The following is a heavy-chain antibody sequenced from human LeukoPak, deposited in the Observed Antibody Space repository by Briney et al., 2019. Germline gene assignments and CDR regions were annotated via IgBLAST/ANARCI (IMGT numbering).Heavy chain of an antibody. D-gene: IGHD2/OR15-2a*01. CDR3: ARAGIVNALDY. J-gene: IGHJ4*02. V-gene: IGHV3-33*01. CDR1: GYTFSIYS. CDR2: IWYDGSNT. Sequence: GVSLRLSCAASGYTFSIYSMNWVRQAPGKGLEWVAIIWYDGSNTYFAESVMGRFSISKDNFKNIVYLQMNSLKIEDTGVYYCARAGIVNALDYWGQGAQVTVSP.